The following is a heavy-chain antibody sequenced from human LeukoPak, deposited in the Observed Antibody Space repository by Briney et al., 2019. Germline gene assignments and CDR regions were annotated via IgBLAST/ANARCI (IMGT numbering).Heavy chain of an antibody. Sequence: PSETLSLTCTVSGGSISSYYWSWIRQPPGKGLEWIGYIYYSGSTNYNPSLKSRVTISVDTSKNQFSLKLSSVTAADTAVYYCVRARANNWFDPWGQGTLVTVSS. CDR1: GGSISSYY. J-gene: IGHJ5*02. CDR2: IYYSGST. D-gene: IGHD5-12*01. V-gene: IGHV4-59*08. CDR3: VRARANNWFDP.